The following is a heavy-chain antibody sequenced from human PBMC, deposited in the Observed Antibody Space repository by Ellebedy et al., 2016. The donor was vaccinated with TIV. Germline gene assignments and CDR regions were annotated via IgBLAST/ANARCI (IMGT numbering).Heavy chain of an antibody. Sequence: GGSLRLSCAASGFTFSNSGMNWVRQAPGKGLEWVAFIRFDGNSANYADSAKGRFTISRDNSKNTLYLQMNSLRTEDTAVYYCAKDRGNYGGAPYNGMDVWGQGTTVTVSS. J-gene: IGHJ6*02. CDR2: IRFDGNSA. V-gene: IGHV3-30*02. CDR1: GFTFSNSG. D-gene: IGHD3-10*01. CDR3: AKDRGNYGGAPYNGMDV.